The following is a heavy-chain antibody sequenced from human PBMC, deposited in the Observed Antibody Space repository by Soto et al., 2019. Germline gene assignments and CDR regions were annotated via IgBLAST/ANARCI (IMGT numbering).Heavy chain of an antibody. CDR1: GFIFRSCN. CDR2: ISDSGDYI. D-gene: IGHD3-22*01. Sequence: PGGSLRLSCAGCGFIFRSCNTNWVRQAPGKGLEWVSFISDSGDYIYCADSVTGRLTISRDNAKNSLYLQMNSLRDEDTAVYYCARGLYYYDSSGYWGYWGQGTLVTVSS. CDR3: ARGLYYYDSSGYWGY. V-gene: IGHV3-21*01. J-gene: IGHJ4*02.